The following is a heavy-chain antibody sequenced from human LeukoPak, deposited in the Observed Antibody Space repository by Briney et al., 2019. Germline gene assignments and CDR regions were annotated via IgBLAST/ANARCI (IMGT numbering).Heavy chain of an antibody. CDR2: IKQDGSEK. D-gene: IGHD2-8*01. J-gene: IGHJ3*02. Sequence: GGSLRLSCAASGFTFSSYWMSWVRQAPGKGLEWVANIKQDGSEKYYVDSVTGRFTISRDNAKNSLYLQMNSLRAEDTAVYYCASAMVLDAFDIWGQGTMVTVSS. CDR3: ASAMVLDAFDI. CDR1: GFTFSSYW. V-gene: IGHV3-7*01.